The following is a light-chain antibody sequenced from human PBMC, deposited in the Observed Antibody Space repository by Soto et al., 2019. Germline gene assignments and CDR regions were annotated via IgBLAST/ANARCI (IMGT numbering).Light chain of an antibody. CDR1: QSLLHSNGYNY. CDR3: MQALQTPT. V-gene: IGKV2-28*01. Sequence: DIVMTQSPLSLPVTPGEPASISCRSSQSLLHSNGYNYLDWYLQKPGQSPQLLIYLGSNRASGVPDRFSGSGSGTDFTLKISRVEAKDVGVYYCMQALQTPTFGGGTKVEIK. J-gene: IGKJ4*01. CDR2: LGS.